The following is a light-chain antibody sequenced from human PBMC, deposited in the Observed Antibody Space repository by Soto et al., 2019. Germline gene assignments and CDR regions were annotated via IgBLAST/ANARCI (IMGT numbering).Light chain of an antibody. CDR3: QQYGSSPPYT. J-gene: IGKJ2*01. CDR2: GAS. CDR1: HSVSSSY. Sequence: IVLTQSPGTLSLSPGERATLSCRASHSVSSSYLAWYQQKPGQAPRLLIYGASSRATGIPDRFSGSGSGTDFTLTISRLEPEDFAVYSCQQYGSSPPYTFGQGTKLELK. V-gene: IGKV3-20*01.